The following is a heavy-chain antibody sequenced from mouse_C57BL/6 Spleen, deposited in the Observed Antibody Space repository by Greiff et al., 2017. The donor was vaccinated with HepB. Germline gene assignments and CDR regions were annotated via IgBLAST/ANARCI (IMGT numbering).Heavy chain of an antibody. CDR2: IDPETGGT. J-gene: IGHJ4*01. V-gene: IGHV1-15*01. CDR3: TRNYYGSSYDAMDC. Sequence: VQLKESGAELVRPGASVTLSCKASGYTFTDYEMHWVKQTPVHGLEWIGAIDPETGGTAYNQKFKGKAILTADKSSSTAYMELRSLTSEDSAVYYCTRNYYGSSYDAMDCWGQGTSVTVSS. CDR1: GYTFTDYE. D-gene: IGHD1-1*01.